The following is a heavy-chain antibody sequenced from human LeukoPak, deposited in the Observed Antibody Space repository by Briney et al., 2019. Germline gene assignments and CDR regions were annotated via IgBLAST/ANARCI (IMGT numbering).Heavy chain of an antibody. D-gene: IGHD2-15*01. Sequence: PGGSLRLSCAASGFTVSSNYMGWVRQAPGKGPEWVSVIYSGGSTYYADSVKGRFTISRHNSKNTLYLQMNSLRAEDTAVYYCARDKVVAAAMGYYYYGMDVWGQGTTVTVSS. J-gene: IGHJ6*02. V-gene: IGHV3-53*04. CDR2: IYSGGST. CDR1: GFTVSSNY. CDR3: ARDKVVAAAMGYYYYGMDV.